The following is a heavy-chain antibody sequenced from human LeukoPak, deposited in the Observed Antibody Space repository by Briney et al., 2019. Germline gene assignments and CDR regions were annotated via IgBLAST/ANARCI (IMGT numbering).Heavy chain of an antibody. CDR1: GASISDYY. V-gene: IGHV4-4*09. Sequence: PSETLSLTCTVSGASISDYYWSWIRQSPGKGLEWIGYIYPRGSTNYNPSLESRVTISVDMSKNHFSLRLSSVTATDAAVYYCARQAVAGTYYFDYRGQGTLVTVSS. CDR3: ARQAVAGTYYFDY. J-gene: IGHJ4*02. CDR2: IYPRGST. D-gene: IGHD6-19*01.